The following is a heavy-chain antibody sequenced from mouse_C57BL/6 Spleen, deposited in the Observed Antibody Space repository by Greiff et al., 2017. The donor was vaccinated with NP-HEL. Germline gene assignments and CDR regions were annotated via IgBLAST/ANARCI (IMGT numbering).Heavy chain of an antibody. CDR3: ARYGPYAMDY. D-gene: IGHD1-1*01. Sequence: EVQLQQSGPELVKPGASVKISCKASGYTFTDSYINWVKQSHGKSLEWIGDINPNNGGTSYNQKFKGKATLTVDKSSSTAYMELRSLTSEDSAVYYCARYGPYAMDYWGQGTSVTVSS. J-gene: IGHJ4*01. CDR2: INPNNGGT. V-gene: IGHV1-26*01. CDR1: GYTFTDSY.